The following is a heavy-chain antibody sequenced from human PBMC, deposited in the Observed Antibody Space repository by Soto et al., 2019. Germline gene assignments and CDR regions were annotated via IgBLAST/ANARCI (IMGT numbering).Heavy chain of an antibody. J-gene: IGHJ2*01. CDR1: GFTFSSYA. CDR3: ARDYDILSASWYFDL. CDR2: ISYDGSNK. Sequence: QVQLVESGGGVVQPGRSLRLSCAASGFTFSSYAMHWVRQAPGKGLEWVAVISYDGSNKYYADSVKGRFTISRDNSKNTLYLQMDSLRAEDTAVYYCARDYDILSASWYFDLWGRGTLVTVSS. D-gene: IGHD3-9*01. V-gene: IGHV3-30-3*01.